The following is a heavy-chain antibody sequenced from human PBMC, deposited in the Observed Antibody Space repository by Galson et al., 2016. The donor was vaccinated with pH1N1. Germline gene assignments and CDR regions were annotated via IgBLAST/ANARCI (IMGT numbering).Heavy chain of an antibody. D-gene: IGHD5-24*01. V-gene: IGHV1-46*01. CDR2: IDPSEGTT. Sequence: SVKVSCKASGYTVTRYYMHWVRQVPGQGLEWMGIIDPSEGTTNYAQKFHGRITVTSDSSTNSVFMELSSLTSEDTAVYYCARRDSFDHWGQGTLITVSS. CDR1: GYTVTRYY. CDR3: ARRDSFDH. J-gene: IGHJ4*02.